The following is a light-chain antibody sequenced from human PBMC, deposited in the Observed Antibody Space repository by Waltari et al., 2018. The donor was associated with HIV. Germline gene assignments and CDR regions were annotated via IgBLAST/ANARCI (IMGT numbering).Light chain of an antibody. CDR2: STS. CDR3: LQHHDYPRT. V-gene: IGKV1-17*01. J-gene: IGKJ2*01. Sequence: DFQMTQSPSSLSASVGDRITITCRASHDIRYDLGWYQQKPGIPPRRLIYSTSTLQSGVSSRFSGSGSGTEFTLKISSLQPEDSATYYCLQHHDYPRTFGQGTKLEI. CDR1: HDIRYD.